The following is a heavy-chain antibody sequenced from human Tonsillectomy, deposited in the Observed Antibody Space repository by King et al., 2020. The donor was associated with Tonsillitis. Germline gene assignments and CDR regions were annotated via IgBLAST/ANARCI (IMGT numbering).Heavy chain of an antibody. CDR2: INPNTGDT. CDR1: EYTFNDYY. CDR3: ARERGFTNRMYFYYAMDV. J-gene: IGHJ6*02. Sequence: QLVQSGAEVKKPGASVKVSCKASEYTFNDYYMQWVRQAPGQGLEWMGWINPNTGDTNYAPRFQGRVTMTRDTSISTAYMELSRLRSDDTAVYFCARERGFTNRMYFYYAMDVWGQGTTVTVSS. V-gene: IGHV1-2*02. D-gene: IGHD2-15*01.